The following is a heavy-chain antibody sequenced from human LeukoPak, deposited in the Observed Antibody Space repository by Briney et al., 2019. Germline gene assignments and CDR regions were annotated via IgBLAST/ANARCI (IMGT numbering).Heavy chain of an antibody. V-gene: IGHV1-46*01. D-gene: IGHD6-13*01. J-gene: IGHJ6*02. CDR3: ATSIAAAGSPYYYYYGMDV. CDR1: GYTFTSYY. CDR2: INPSGGST. Sequence: ASVKVSCKASGYTFTSYYMHWVRQAPGQGLEWMGIINPSGGSTSYAQKFQDRVTMTRDTSTSTVYMELSSLRSEDTAVYYCATSIAAAGSPYYYYYGMDVWGQGTTVTVSS.